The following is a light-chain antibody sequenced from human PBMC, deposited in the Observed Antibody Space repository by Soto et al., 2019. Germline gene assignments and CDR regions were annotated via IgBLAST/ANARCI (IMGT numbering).Light chain of an antibody. CDR2: DVS. Sequence: QSALTQPASVSGSPGQSITISCTGTSSDVGGYNYVSWYQQHPGKAPKLMIYDVSSRPSGVSNRFSGSKSGNTASLTISGLQAEDEADYYCSSYTSSVWVFGGGTKLTVL. V-gene: IGLV2-14*01. CDR3: SSYTSSVWV. J-gene: IGLJ2*01. CDR1: SSDVGGYNY.